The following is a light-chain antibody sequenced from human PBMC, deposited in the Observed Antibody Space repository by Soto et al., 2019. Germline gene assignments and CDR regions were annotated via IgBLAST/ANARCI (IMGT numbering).Light chain of an antibody. CDR3: SSYTSSGTLVV. J-gene: IGLJ2*01. CDR1: SSDVGGYNY. V-gene: IGLV2-14*01. Sequence: QSALTQPASVSGSPGQSITISCTGTSSDVGGYNYVSWYQQHPGKAPKLMIYEVSNRPSGVSNRFSGSKSGNTASLTISGLQAEDEADYYCSSYTSSGTLVVFGGGTKVTVL. CDR2: EVS.